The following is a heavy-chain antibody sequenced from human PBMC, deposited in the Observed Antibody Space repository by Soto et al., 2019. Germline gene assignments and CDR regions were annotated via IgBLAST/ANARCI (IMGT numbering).Heavy chain of an antibody. J-gene: IGHJ4*02. CDR3: ARRGYGLYLDY. CDR1: GFTFSSYA. D-gene: IGHD3-10*01. CDR2: ISGNGGST. V-gene: IGHV3-64*01. Sequence: EVQLVESGGGLVQPGGSLRLSCAASGFTFSSYAMHWVRLAPGKGLEYVSVISGNGGSTYYANSVKGRFTISRDNSKNTLYLQMGSLRAEDMAVYYCARRGYGLYLDYWGQGTLVTVSS.